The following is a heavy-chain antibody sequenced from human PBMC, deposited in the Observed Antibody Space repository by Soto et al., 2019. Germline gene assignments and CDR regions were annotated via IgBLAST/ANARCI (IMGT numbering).Heavy chain of an antibody. Sequence: EVQLVESGGGLVKPGGSPRLSCAASGFTFSDYSMLWVRQAPGKGLEWLSFIANGDNHIFYSDLLKGRFTISRDNAKNSVYLQLNSLRADDTAVYYCARENGHCSNNACNRGAFDIWGQGTMVTVSS. D-gene: IGHD2-8*01. CDR2: IANGDNHI. CDR3: ARENGHCSNNACNRGAFDI. J-gene: IGHJ3*02. V-gene: IGHV3-21*02. CDR1: GFTFSDYS.